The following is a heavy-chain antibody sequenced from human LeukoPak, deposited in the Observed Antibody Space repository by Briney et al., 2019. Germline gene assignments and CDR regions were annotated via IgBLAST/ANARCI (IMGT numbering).Heavy chain of an antibody. Sequence: VSVKVSCKASGYTFTSYYMHWVRQAPAQGLEWMGIINPSGGSTSYAQKCQGRVTMTRDTSTSTVYMELSSLRSEDTAVYYCAAEWDLLSFQHWGQGTLVTVSS. CDR1: GYTFTSYY. CDR2: INPSGGST. V-gene: IGHV1-46*01. D-gene: IGHD1-26*01. J-gene: IGHJ1*01. CDR3: AAEWDLLSFQH.